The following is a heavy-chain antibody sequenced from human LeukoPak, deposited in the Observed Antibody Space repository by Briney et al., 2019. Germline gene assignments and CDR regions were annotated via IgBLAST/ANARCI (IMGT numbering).Heavy chain of an antibody. J-gene: IGHJ4*02. D-gene: IGHD2-2*01. Sequence: GGSLRLSCAASGFTFSSYGMQWVRQAPGKGLEWVAFIRDDGSNKYYADSVKGRFTISRDNSKNTLYLQMNSLRAEDTAVYYCAKDGESVPAATDYWGQGTLVTVSS. V-gene: IGHV3-30*02. CDR3: AKDGESVPAATDY. CDR2: IRDDGSNK. CDR1: GFTFSSYG.